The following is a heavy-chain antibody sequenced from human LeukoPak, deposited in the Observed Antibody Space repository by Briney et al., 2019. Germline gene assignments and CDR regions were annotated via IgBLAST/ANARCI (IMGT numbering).Heavy chain of an antibody. J-gene: IGHJ5*02. Sequence: PGGSLRLSCAASGFTSSSYGMYWVRQAPDKGLEWVAFTRSNADNKYYADSVKGRFTISRDNSKNTLYLQMNSLRAEDTAVYYCAKDLRFQDNWFDPWGQGTLFTVSS. V-gene: IGHV3-30*02. CDR1: GFTSSSYG. D-gene: IGHD5/OR15-5a*01. CDR3: AKDLRFQDNWFDP. CDR2: TRSNADNK.